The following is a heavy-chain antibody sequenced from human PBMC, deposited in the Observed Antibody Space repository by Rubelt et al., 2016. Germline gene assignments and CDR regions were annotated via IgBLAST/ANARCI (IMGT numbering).Heavy chain of an antibody. CDR1: GFIVSGNS. CDR3: ARGMTVVGVATRGMDV. Sequence: QLVESGGGVIQPGGSLRLSCAASGFIVSGNSMSWVRQAPGKGLEWVSVIYSGGTTYYADSVQGRFTISRDKSQNTLYLQMNSLGAEDTAVYYCARGMTVVGVATRGMDVWGQGTTVIVSS. V-gene: IGHV3-53*01. J-gene: IGHJ6*02. CDR2: IYSGGTT. D-gene: IGHD3-3*01.